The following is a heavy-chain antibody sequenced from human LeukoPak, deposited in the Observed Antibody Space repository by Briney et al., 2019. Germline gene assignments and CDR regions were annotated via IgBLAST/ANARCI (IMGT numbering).Heavy chain of an antibody. Sequence: GESLKISCKGSGDSFINYWIGWVRQMPGKGLEWMGIIHLGDSDTRHSPSFQGQVTISADKSITTAYLQWSSLKASVTAMYYCARLGRRAPHRDAFDIWGQGTMVTVSS. CDR2: IHLGDSDT. J-gene: IGHJ3*02. CDR1: GDSFINYW. D-gene: IGHD3-10*01. V-gene: IGHV5-51*01. CDR3: ARLGRRAPHRDAFDI.